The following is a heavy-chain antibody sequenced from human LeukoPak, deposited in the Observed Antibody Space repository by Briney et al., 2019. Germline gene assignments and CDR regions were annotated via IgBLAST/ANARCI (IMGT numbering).Heavy chain of an antibody. CDR2: IDHSGST. J-gene: IGHJ4*02. V-gene: IGHV4-34*01. CDR1: GGSFSGYY. D-gene: IGHD1-14*01. Sequence: KPSETLSLTCAVYGGSFSGYYWSWIRQPPGKGLEWIGEIDHSGSTNYNPSLKSRVTISVDKSKNQFSLRLTSVTAADTAMYYCVREVSETTPSFNYWGQGTLVTVSS. CDR3: VREVSETTPSFNY.